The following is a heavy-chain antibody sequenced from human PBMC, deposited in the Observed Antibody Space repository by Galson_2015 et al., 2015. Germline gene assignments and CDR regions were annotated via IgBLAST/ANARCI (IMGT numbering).Heavy chain of an antibody. Sequence: SLRLSCAASGFTFSSYGMHWVRQAPGKGLEWEAVISYDGSNKYYADSVKGRFTISRDNSKNTLYLQMNSLRAEDTAVYYCARGFVGELHNPVDYGMDVWGQGATVTVSS. CDR2: ISYDGSNK. J-gene: IGHJ6*02. CDR1: GFTFSSYG. CDR3: ARGFVGELHNPVDYGMDV. V-gene: IGHV3-30*03. D-gene: IGHD3-16*01.